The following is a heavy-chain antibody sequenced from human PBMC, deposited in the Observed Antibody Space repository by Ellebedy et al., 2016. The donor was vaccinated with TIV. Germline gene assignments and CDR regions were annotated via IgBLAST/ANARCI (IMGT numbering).Heavy chain of an antibody. CDR2: VSSSGNTV. CDR1: GFTFSSYS. CDR3: ARNFGASGLHDH. Sequence: GESLKISCAASGFTFSSYSMNWVRQAPGKGLAWISYVSSSGNTVYYADYVQGRFTVSRDDAKNSLHLQMNSLRDEDTAMYYCARNFGASGLHDHWGQGIRVSVSS. J-gene: IGHJ4*02. V-gene: IGHV3-48*02. D-gene: IGHD3-10*01.